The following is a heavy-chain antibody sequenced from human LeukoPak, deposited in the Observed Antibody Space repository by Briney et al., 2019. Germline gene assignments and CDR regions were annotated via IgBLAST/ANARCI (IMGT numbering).Heavy chain of an antibody. CDR1: GYTFTGYY. Sequence: ASVKVSCKASGYTFTGYYMHWVRQAPGQGLEWMGRINPNSGGTNYAQKFQGRVTMTRDTSISTAYMELSRLRSDDTAVYYCARSAATSGGIDYWGQGTLVTVSS. D-gene: IGHD2-15*01. V-gene: IGHV1-2*06. CDR2: INPNSGGT. J-gene: IGHJ4*02. CDR3: ARSAATSGGIDY.